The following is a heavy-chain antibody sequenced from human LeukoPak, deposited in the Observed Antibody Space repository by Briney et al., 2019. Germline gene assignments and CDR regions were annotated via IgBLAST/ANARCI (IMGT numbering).Heavy chain of an antibody. J-gene: IGHJ4*02. D-gene: IGHD3-10*01. CDR1: GFALSNTGVA. CDR3: AHKGRGSGSYTM. Sequence: ESGPTLVNPTQTLTLTCNFAGFALSNTGVAVGWIRQSPAKALEWLAVAYWNNDKSYSPSLKSRLTITKDTSKNQVVLKMTKMDPVDTATYYCAHKGRGSGSYTMWGQGTLVTVSS. V-gene: IGHV2-5*01. CDR2: AYWNNDK.